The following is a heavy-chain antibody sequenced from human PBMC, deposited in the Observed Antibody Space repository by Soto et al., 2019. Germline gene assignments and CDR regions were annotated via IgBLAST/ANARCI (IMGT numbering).Heavy chain of an antibody. V-gene: IGHV1-69*02. Sequence: QVQLVQSGAEVKRPGSSVKVSCKASGDTFAFHSINWVRQAPGLGLEWMGRINPILSMSNYAQRFQGRVTMNEDKSTRTAYMVLSSLRSEDTAIYYCETSYGSGYRAFDYWGQGALVTVSS. CDR3: ETSYGSGYRAFDY. D-gene: IGHD3-10*01. CDR2: INPILSMS. CDR1: GDTFAFHS. J-gene: IGHJ4*02.